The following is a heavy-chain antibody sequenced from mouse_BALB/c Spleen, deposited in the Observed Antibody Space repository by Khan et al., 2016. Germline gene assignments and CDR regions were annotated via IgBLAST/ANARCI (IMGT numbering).Heavy chain of an antibody. CDR2: IAPGGGST. V-gene: IGHV1S41*01. Sequence: DLVKPGASVKLSCNASGYTFTSYWINWIKQRPGQGLDWIGCIAPGGGSTYYNELLSSKTTLTVDAYSSTVYIQLSSLSSDDAAVYFCSRGGTVALVDYWGQGTSVTVSS. CDR3: SRGGTVALVDY. J-gene: IGHJ4*01. CDR1: GYTFTSYW. D-gene: IGHD1-3*01.